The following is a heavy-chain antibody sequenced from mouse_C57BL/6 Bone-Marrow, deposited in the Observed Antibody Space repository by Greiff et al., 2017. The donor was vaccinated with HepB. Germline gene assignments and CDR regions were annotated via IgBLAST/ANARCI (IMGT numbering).Heavy chain of an antibody. CDR2: ISYDGSN. D-gene: IGHD3-2*02. J-gene: IGHJ2*01. CDR1: GYSITSGYY. Sequence: EVKLQESGPGLVKPSQSLSLTCSVTGYSITSGYYWNWIRQFPGNKLEWMGYISYDGSNNYNPSLKNRISITRDTSKNQFFLKLNSVTTEDTATYYCARADSSGYYWGQGTTLTVSS. V-gene: IGHV3-6*01. CDR3: ARADSSGYY.